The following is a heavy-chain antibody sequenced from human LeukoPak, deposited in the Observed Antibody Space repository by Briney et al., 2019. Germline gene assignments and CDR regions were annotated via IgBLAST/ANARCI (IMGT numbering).Heavy chain of an antibody. CDR2: INLNSGDT. Sequence: ASVKVSCKASGYYFFGHDIYWVRQAPGQGLEWMGWINLNSGDTYYAQNFQGRFSITSDTSKSTTYMDLASLAPDDTAVYYCARVPVPAPRRGLYFDYWGQGTLITVSS. V-gene: IGHV1-2*02. CDR3: ARVPVPAPRRGLYFDY. J-gene: IGHJ4*02. D-gene: IGHD2-2*01. CDR1: GYYFFGHD.